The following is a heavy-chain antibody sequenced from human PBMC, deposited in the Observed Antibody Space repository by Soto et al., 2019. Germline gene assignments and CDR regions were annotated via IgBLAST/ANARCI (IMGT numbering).Heavy chain of an antibody. V-gene: IGHV3-33*01. CDR3: ARDWVSGMFDP. CDR2: IWYDGSNK. CDR1: GFTFSSYG. Sequence: PGGSLRLSCAASGFTFSSYGMDWVRQAPGKGLEWVAVIWYDGSNKYHVDSVKGRFTISRDNSKNTLYLQMNSLRAEDTGVYYCARDWVSGMFDPWGQGTLVTVSS. J-gene: IGHJ5*02. D-gene: IGHD6-19*01.